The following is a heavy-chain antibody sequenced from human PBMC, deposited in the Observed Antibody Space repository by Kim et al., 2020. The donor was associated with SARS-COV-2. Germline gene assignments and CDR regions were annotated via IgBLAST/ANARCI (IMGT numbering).Heavy chain of an antibody. V-gene: IGHV3-11*04. CDR1: GFTFSDYY. J-gene: IGHJ3*02. D-gene: IGHD2-15*01. Sequence: GGSLRLSCAASGFTFSDYYMSWIRQAPGKGLEWVSYISSSGSTIYYADSVKGRFTISRDNAKNSLYLQMNSLRAEDTAVYYCARARPWVVKTSYDAFDIWGQGTMVTVSS. CDR3: ARARPWVVKTSYDAFDI. CDR2: ISSSGSTI.